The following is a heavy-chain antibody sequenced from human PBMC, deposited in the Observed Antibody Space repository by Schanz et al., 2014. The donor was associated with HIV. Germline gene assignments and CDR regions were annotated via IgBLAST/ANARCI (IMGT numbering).Heavy chain of an antibody. CDR3: AKDRNWYDSKYRGKGNYYYFYGMDF. Sequence: EVQLLESGGGLVQPGGSLRLSCAASGFTFSSYAMTWVRQAPGKGLDWVSTISGSDGDTYYADSVKGRFTISRDNSKNTVYLQLKSLRVEDTAVYYCAKDRNWYDSKYRGKGNYYYFYGMDFWGQGTTVTVSS. CDR2: ISGSDGDT. V-gene: IGHV3-23*01. J-gene: IGHJ6*02. CDR1: GFTFSSYA. D-gene: IGHD3-22*01.